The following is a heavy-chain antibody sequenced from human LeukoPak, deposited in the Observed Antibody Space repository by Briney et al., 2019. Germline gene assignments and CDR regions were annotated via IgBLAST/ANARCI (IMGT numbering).Heavy chain of an antibody. J-gene: IGHJ4*02. Sequence: SQTLSLTCAISGDSVSSNSAAWNWIRQSPSRGLEWLGRTYYRSKWYNDYAVSVKSRITINPDTSKNQFSLRLSSVTAADTAVYYCARGRDGYTTPHYYFDYWAREPWSPSPQ. V-gene: IGHV6-1*01. CDR2: TYYRSKWYN. CDR3: ARGRDGYTTPHYYFDY. CDR1: GDSVSSNSAA. D-gene: IGHD5-24*01.